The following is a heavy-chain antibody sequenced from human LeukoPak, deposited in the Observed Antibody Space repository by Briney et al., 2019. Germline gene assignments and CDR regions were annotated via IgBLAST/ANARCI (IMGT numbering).Heavy chain of an antibody. D-gene: IGHD1-1*01. J-gene: IGHJ4*02. CDR1: GGSISGYF. CDR3: ARDTGYKPFDY. V-gene: IGHV4-59*01. CDR2: IYYSGST. Sequence: SETLSLTCTVSGGSISGYFWSWLRQPPGKGLEWIGCIYYSGSTNFNPSLKSRVTISVDTSKNHFSLKLSSVTAADTAVYYCARDTGYKPFDYWGQGTLVTVSS.